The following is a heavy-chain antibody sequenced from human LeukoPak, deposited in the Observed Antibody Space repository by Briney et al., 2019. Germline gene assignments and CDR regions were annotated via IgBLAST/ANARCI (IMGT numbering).Heavy chain of an antibody. CDR3: GSLTVVARDH. Sequence: GGSLRLSFAAAGLCVSTNGAHCVRQPPGGWLACVAQINSDGRSTSYADSVKGRFTISRDNTKNTLYLEMISLRAEDTAVYYCGSLTVVARDHWGQGTLVTVSS. V-gene: IGHV3-74*01. CDR1: GLCVSTNG. J-gene: IGHJ4*02. D-gene: IGHD3-22*01. CDR2: INSDGRST.